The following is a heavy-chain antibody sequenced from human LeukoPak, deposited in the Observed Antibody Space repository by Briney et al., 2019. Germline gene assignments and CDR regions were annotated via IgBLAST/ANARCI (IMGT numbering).Heavy chain of an antibody. D-gene: IGHD3-22*01. V-gene: IGHV4-34*01. Sequence: SETLPLTCAVYGGSFSGYYWSWIRQPPGKGLEWIGEINHSGSTNYNPSLKSRVAISVDASKNQFSLKLSSVTAADTAVYYCARGARYYDSSGYYYYYYYMDVWGKGTTVTVSS. CDR3: ARGARYYDSSGYYYYYYYMDV. J-gene: IGHJ6*03. CDR2: INHSGST. CDR1: GGSFSGYY.